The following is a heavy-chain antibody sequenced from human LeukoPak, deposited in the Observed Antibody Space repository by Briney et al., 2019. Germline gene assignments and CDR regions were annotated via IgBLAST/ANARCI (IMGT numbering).Heavy chain of an antibody. J-gene: IGHJ4*02. V-gene: IGHV3-30*04. CDR2: VSYDGTNK. Sequence: GRSLRLSSAASGFTFSNYAMHWVRQAPGKGLEWLAIVSYDGTNKYSADSVKGRFTISRDNSKNMVFLQVNSLRAEDTAVYYCARDHGYTYSKDRFDYWGQGTLVTVSS. D-gene: IGHD5-18*01. CDR3: ARDHGYTYSKDRFDY. CDR1: GFTFSNYA.